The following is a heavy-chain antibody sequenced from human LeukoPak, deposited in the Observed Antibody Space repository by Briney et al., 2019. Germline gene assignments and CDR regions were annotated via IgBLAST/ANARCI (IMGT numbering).Heavy chain of an antibody. V-gene: IGHV1-2*02. D-gene: IGHD6-13*01. CDR1: GYTFTSYW. J-gene: IGHJ4*02. CDR2: INPNSGGT. CDR3: APSPYSSSWYLDY. Sequence: ASVKVSCKASGYTFTSYWMHWVRQAPGQGLEWMGWINPNSGGTNYAQKFQGRVTMTRDTSISTAYMELSRLRSDDTAVYYCAPSPYSSSWYLDYWGQGTLVTVSS.